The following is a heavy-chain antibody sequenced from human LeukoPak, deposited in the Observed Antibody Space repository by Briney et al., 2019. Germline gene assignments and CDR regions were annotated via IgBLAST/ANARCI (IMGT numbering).Heavy chain of an antibody. V-gene: IGHV4-38-2*02. CDR3: ARDSGYSSSWYHRGAYYYYMDV. CDR1: GYSISSGYY. D-gene: IGHD6-13*01. J-gene: IGHJ6*03. Sequence: PSETLSLTCTVSGYSISSGYYWGWIRQPPGKGLEWIGSIYHSGSTYYNPSLKSRVTISVDTSKNQFSLKLSSVAAADTAVYYCARDSGYSSSWYHRGAYYYYMDVWGKGTTVTVSS. CDR2: IYHSGST.